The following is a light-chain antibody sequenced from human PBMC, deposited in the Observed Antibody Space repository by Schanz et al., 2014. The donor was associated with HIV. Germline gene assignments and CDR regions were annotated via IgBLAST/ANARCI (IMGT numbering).Light chain of an antibody. Sequence: IQLTQSPSSLSASVGDRVTITCRASQGISSLAWYQQKPAKPPKVLIYAASTLQSGVPSRFSGSGSGTDFTLTISSLQPEDFAVYYCQQYNNWPPYTFGQGTKLEIK. CDR1: QGISS. CDR3: QQYNNWPPYT. J-gene: IGKJ2*01. CDR2: AAS. V-gene: IGKV1-9*01.